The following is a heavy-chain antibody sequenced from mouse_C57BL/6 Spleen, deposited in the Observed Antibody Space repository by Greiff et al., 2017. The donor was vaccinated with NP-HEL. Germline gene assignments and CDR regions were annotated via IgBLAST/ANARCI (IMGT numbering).Heavy chain of an antibody. D-gene: IGHD2-3*01. CDR2: ISNGGGST. CDR1: GFTFSDYY. Sequence: EVQGVESGGGLVQPGGSLKLSCAASGFTFSDYYMYWVRQTPEKRLEWVAYISNGGGSTYYPDTVKGRFTISRDNAKNTLYLQMSRLKSEDTAMYYCARHDDGYYDYYAMDYWGQGTSVTVSS. J-gene: IGHJ4*01. CDR3: ARHDDGYYDYYAMDY. V-gene: IGHV5-12*01.